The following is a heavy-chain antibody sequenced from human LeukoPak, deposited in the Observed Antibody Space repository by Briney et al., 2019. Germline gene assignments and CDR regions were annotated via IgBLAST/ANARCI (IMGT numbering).Heavy chain of an antibody. CDR1: GYTFTGYY. J-gene: IGHJ4*02. CDR2: INPNTGGT. V-gene: IGHV1-2*04. D-gene: IGHD3-3*01. Sequence: ASVKVSCKASGYTFTGYYMHWVRQAPGQGLEWMGWINPNTGGTNLAQKFQGWVTMTRDTSISTAYMELSSLRSEDTAVYYCATSPRTYYDFWSGPDYWGQGTLVTVSS. CDR3: ATSPRTYYDFWSGPDY.